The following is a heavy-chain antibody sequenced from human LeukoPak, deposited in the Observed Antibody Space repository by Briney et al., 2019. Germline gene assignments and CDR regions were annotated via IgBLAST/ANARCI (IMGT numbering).Heavy chain of an antibody. J-gene: IGHJ4*02. D-gene: IGHD2-2*03. CDR1: GFTFSSYG. Sequence: GGSLRLSCAASGFTFSSYGMHWVRQAPGKGLEWVAFIRYDGSNKYYADSVKGRFTISRDNSKNTLYLQMNSLRAEDTAVYYCAKPALLGGYCSSTSCYFDYWGQGTLVTVSS. V-gene: IGHV3-30*02. CDR3: AKPALLGGYCSSTSCYFDY. CDR2: IRYDGSNK.